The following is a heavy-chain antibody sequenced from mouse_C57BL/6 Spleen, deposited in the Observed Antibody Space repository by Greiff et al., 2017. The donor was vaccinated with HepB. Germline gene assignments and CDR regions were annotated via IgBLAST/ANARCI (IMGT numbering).Heavy chain of an antibody. CDR1: GYTFTSYW. Sequence: VQLQQPGAELVKPGASVKLSCKASGYTFTSYWMHWVKQRPGQGLEWIGMIHPNSGSTNYNEKFKSKATLTVDKSSSTAYMQLSSLTSEDSAVYYCAREEVITTVKGAMDYWGQGTSVTVSS. CDR3: AREEVITTVKGAMDY. CDR2: IHPNSGST. V-gene: IGHV1-64*01. D-gene: IGHD1-1*01. J-gene: IGHJ4*01.